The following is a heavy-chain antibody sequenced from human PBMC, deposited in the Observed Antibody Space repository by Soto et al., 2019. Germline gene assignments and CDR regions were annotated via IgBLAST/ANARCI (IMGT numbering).Heavy chain of an antibody. CDR1: GFSFKNDA. CDR2: ISHNDEPKI. Sequence: QVQLVESGGGVVQHGSSRRLSCSASGFSFKNDAFHWVRQAQGKGLEWVALISHNDEPKIFYADSVQGRFTISRDNFKNTVYLQMNSLRDEDTAVYHCARGVRAETYYTAFDYWGQGTQVTVSS. V-gene: IGHV3-30-3*01. J-gene: IGHJ4*01. D-gene: IGHD3-3*01. CDR3: ARGVRAETYYTAFDY.